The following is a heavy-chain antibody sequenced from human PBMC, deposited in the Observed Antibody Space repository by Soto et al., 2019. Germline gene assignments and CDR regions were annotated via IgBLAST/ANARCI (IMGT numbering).Heavy chain of an antibody. CDR2: ISGSGGST. D-gene: IGHD6-19*01. CDR1: GFTFSSYA. CDR3: AKDSSGWWVGGYYFDY. J-gene: IGHJ4*02. V-gene: IGHV3-23*01. Sequence: EVQLLESGGGLVQPGGSLRLSCAASGFTFSSYAMSWVRQAPGKGLEWVSAISGSGGSTYYADSVKGRFTISRDNSKNTLYLQMNSLRAEDTAVYYCAKDSSGWWVGGYYFDYWGQGTLVTVSS.